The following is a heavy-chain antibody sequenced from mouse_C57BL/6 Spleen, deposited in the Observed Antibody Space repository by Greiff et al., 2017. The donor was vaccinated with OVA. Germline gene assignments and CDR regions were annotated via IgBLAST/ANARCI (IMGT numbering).Heavy chain of an antibody. V-gene: IGHV1-81*01. Sequence: VKLQQSGAELARPGASVKLSCKASGYTFTSYGISWVKQRTGQGLEWIGEIYPRSGNTYYNEKFKGKATLTADKSSSTAYMELRSLTSEDSAVYFCARLDTTVVDGDYWGQGTTLTVSS. CDR2: IYPRSGNT. J-gene: IGHJ2*01. CDR3: ARLDTTVVDGDY. CDR1: GYTFTSYG. D-gene: IGHD1-1*01.